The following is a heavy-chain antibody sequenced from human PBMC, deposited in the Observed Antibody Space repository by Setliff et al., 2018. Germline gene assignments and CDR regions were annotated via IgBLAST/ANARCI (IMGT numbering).Heavy chain of an antibody. CDR1: GGPFSGYY. CDR3: ARGKVLYDYVWGSYRYEDYYYGMDV. Sequence: SETLSLTCAVYGGPFSGYYWSWIRQPPGKGLEWIGEINHSGSTNYNPSLKSRVTISVDTSKNQFSLKLSSVTAADTAVYYCARGKVLYDYVWGSYRYEDYYYGMDVWGQGTTVTVSS. J-gene: IGHJ6*02. CDR2: INHSGST. V-gene: IGHV4-34*01. D-gene: IGHD3-16*02.